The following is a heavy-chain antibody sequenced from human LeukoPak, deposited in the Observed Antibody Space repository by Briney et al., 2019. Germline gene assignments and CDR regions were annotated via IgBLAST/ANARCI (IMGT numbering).Heavy chain of an antibody. J-gene: IGHJ6*02. V-gene: IGHV4-59*08. CDR1: GGSISSYY. Sequence: SETLSLTCTVSGGSISSYYWNWIRQPPGKGLEWIGYIYSSGSTNYNPSLKSRVTISVDTSKNQFSLKLSSVTAADTAVYYCARHGGSSLYYYGMDVWGQGTTVTVSS. CDR3: ARHGGSSLYYYGMDV. D-gene: IGHD3-16*01. CDR2: IYSSGST.